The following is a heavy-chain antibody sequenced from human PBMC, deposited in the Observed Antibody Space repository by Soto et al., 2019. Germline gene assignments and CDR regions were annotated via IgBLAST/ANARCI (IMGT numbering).Heavy chain of an antibody. V-gene: IGHV3-23*01. J-gene: IGHJ4*02. Sequence: EVRLLESGGGLVQPGGSLRLSCAGSGFTFSNFAMSWVRQAPGKGLEWVSAMSASGSTTFYADSVRGRFTMSRDNSKNMMYLQMNSLRADDTAIYYCSRAPWFGEVPQGGHYWGQGTLVTVSS. CDR2: MSASGSTT. CDR1: GFTFSNFA. D-gene: IGHD3-10*01. CDR3: SRAPWFGEVPQGGHY.